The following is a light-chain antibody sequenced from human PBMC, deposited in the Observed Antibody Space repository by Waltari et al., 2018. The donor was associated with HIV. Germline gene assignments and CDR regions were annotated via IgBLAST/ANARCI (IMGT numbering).Light chain of an antibody. CDR1: SSNIGAGSD. CDR2: DNI. CDR3: QSYDTRLSAWV. Sequence: QSVLTQPPSVSGAPGQRVTIPCTGGSSNIGAGSDRHWYQQLPGTAPKLLIHDNINRPAGVPDRFSGSRTGTSASLDITGLQAEDEADYYCQSYDTRLSAWVFGGGTKLTVL. V-gene: IGLV1-40*01. J-gene: IGLJ3*02.